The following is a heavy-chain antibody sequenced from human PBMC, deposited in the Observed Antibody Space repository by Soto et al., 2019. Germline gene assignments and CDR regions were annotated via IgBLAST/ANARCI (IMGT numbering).Heavy chain of an antibody. CDR3: VGDHVVTAHYYGMDV. D-gene: IGHD2-15*01. CDR1: GGSISNDGYY. J-gene: IGHJ6*02. V-gene: IGHV4-31*03. CDR2: IFYSGTT. Sequence: QVPLQESGPGLVKPSQTLSLICTVSGGSISNDGYYWSWIRQHPGKGLEWIGYIFYSGTTYYNPSLKSRITMSVDTSKNQFSLKLHSLTAADTAVYYCVGDHVVTAHYYGMDVWGQGTTVTISS.